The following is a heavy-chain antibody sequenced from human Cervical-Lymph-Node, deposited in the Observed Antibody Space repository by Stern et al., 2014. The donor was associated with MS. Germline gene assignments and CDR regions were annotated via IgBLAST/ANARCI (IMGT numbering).Heavy chain of an antibody. CDR3: ARQRYFDY. Sequence: EVQLVQSGPEVKRPGESLKISCQASGYTFTSYWIGWVRQMPGQGLEWIAFIFPGGSDIRYSPSFQGQVTISADKSSSTAYLQWNNLKASDTAIYYCARQRYFDYWGQGTLVTVSS. V-gene: IGHV5-51*01. CDR2: IFPGGSDI. J-gene: IGHJ4*02. CDR1: GYTFTSYW.